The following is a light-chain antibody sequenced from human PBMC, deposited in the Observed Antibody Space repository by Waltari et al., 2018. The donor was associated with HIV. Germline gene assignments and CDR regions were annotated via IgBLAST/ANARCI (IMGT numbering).Light chain of an antibody. CDR2: SNN. Sequence: QSVLTQSPSASGPPGQRVTISCSGSRSNIGSNTVNWSQQLPGTAPKLLIYSNNQRPSGVPDRFSGSKSGTSASLAISGLQSEDEADYYCAAWDDSLAWVFGGGTKLTVL. CDR3: AAWDDSLAWV. CDR1: RSNIGSNT. J-gene: IGLJ3*02. V-gene: IGLV1-44*01.